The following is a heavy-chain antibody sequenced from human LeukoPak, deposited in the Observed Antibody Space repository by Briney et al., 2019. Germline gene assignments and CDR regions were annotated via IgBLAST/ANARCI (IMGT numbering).Heavy chain of an antibody. D-gene: IGHD5-12*01. J-gene: IGHJ3*02. V-gene: IGHV4-59*08. CDR1: GGSISSYS. Sequence: SETLSLTCTVPGGSISSYSWSWIRQPPGKGLEWIGSIYYSGSTNYNPSLKSRVTMSVDTSKNQFSLKLSSVTAADTAVYYCARHGGESIVAMILHAFDIWGQGTVVTVSS. CDR2: IYYSGST. CDR3: ARHGGESIVAMILHAFDI.